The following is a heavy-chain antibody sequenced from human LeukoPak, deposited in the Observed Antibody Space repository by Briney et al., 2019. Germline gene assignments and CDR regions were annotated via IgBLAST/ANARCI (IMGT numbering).Heavy chain of an antibody. Sequence: SETLSLTCTASGGSISSYYWSWICQPPGKGLEWIGYIYYSGSTNYNPSLKSRVTISVDTSKNQFSLKLSSVTAADTAVYYCARDSSSGLVNYWGQGTLVTVSS. CDR3: ARDSSSGLVNY. CDR1: GGSISSYY. CDR2: IYYSGST. D-gene: IGHD1-26*01. V-gene: IGHV4-59*01. J-gene: IGHJ4*02.